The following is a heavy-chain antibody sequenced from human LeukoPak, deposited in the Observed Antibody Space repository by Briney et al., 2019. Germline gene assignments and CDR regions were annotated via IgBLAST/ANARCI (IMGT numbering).Heavy chain of an antibody. V-gene: IGHV3-53*01. CDR2: TYSGGTT. J-gene: IGHJ3*02. CDR1: GFTVSNKY. Sequence: GSLRLSCAASGFTVSNKYMSWVRQAPGKGLEWVSVTYSGGTTYYADSVKGRFTISRDNSKNTLYLQMNSLRAEDTAVYYCASSLYSSGWSLNSGAFDIWGQGTMVTVSS. CDR3: ASSLYSSGWSLNSGAFDI. D-gene: IGHD6-13*01.